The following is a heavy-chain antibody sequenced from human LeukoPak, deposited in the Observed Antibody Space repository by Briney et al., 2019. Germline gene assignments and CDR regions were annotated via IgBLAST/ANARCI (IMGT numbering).Heavy chain of an antibody. D-gene: IGHD6-19*01. CDR3: AREGSGWYPHNWFDP. CDR2: ISAYNGNT. J-gene: IGHJ5*02. Sequence: ASVKVSCKASGYTFTSYDINWVRQAPGQGLEWMGWISAYNGNTNYAQKLQGRVTMTTDTSTSTAYMELRSLRSDDTAVYYCAREGSGWYPHNWFDPWGQGTLVTVSS. V-gene: IGHV1-18*01. CDR1: GYTFTSYD.